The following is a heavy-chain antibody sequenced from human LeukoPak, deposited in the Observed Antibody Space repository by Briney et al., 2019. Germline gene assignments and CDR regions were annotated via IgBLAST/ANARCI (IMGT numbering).Heavy chain of an antibody. CDR3: ARDWAQDAFDI. CDR1: GGSFSGYY. CDR2: IYHSGST. J-gene: IGHJ3*02. D-gene: IGHD7-27*01. Sequence: PSETLSLTCAVYGGSFSGYYWSWIRQPPGKGLEWIGEIYHSGSTNYNPSLKSRVTISVDKSKNQFSLKLSSVTAADTAVYYCARDWAQDAFDIWGQGTMVTVSS. V-gene: IGHV4-34*01.